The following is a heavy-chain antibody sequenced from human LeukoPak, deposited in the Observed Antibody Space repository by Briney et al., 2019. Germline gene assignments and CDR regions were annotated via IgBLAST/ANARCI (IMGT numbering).Heavy chain of an antibody. CDR1: GYTFTGYY. D-gene: IGHD3-3*01. J-gene: IGHJ4*02. CDR2: INPNSGGT. V-gene: IGHV1-2*02. CDR3: ARARTYYDFWSGSVY. Sequence: ASVKVSCKASGYTFTGYYMHWVRQAPGQGLEWMGWINPNSGGTNYAQKFQGRVTMTRDTSISTVYMELSRLRSDDTAVYYCARARTYYDFWSGSVYWGQGTLVTVSS.